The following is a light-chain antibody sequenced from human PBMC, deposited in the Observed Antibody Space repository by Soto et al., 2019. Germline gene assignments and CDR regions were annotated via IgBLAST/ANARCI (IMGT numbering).Light chain of an antibody. Sequence: EIVMTQSPAILSVSPGERATLSCRASQSVSSNLAWYQQKPGQAPRLLIYGASTRATGIPARFSGSGSGTEFTLTINSLEPEDFAVYYCQHRSIWPVSFGQGTRLEIK. V-gene: IGKV3D-15*01. J-gene: IGKJ5*01. CDR2: GAS. CDR3: QHRSIWPVS. CDR1: QSVSSN.